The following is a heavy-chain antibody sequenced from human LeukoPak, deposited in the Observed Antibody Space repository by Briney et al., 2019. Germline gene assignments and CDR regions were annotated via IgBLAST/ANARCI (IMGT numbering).Heavy chain of an antibody. CDR3: AKGLPYYYDSSGYSPFDY. CDR2: ISGSGGST. Sequence: QSGGSLRLSRAASGFTFSSYAMSWVRQAPGKGLEWVSAISGSGGSTYYADSVKGRFTVSRDNSKNTLYLQMNSLRAEGTAVYYCAKGLPYYYDSSGYSPFDYWGQGTLVTVSS. CDR1: GFTFSSYA. V-gene: IGHV3-23*01. J-gene: IGHJ4*02. D-gene: IGHD3-22*01.